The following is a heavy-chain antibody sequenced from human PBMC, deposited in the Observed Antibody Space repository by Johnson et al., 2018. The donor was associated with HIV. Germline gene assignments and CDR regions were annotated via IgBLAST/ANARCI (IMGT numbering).Heavy chain of an antibody. J-gene: IGHJ3*01. D-gene: IGHD3-10*01. CDR3: ARGGDVVWFGEFPGAFDV. V-gene: IGHV3-30*04. CDR2: ISSGADT. CDR1: GFTFGSYA. Sequence: QVQLVESGGGVVQPGRSLRLSCAASGFTFGSYAMHWVRQAPGKGLAWVAVISSGADTWYADSVKGRFTISRDNAKNSLYLQMNSLRAEDTAVYYCARGGDVVWFGEFPGAFDVWGQGTMVTVSS.